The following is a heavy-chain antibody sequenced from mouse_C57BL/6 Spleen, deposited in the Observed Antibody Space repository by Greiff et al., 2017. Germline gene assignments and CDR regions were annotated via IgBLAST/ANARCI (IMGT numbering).Heavy chain of an antibody. CDR2: IWGGGST. D-gene: IGHD2-4*01. J-gene: IGHJ3*01. V-gene: IGHV2-9*01. CDR3: AKHGDYDGWFAY. Sequence: VKLVESGPGLVAPSQSLSITCTVSGFSLTSYGVAWVRQPPGKGLEWLGVIWGGGSTHYNSALMSTLSLSNDNSKSQVFLKMNSLQTDDTAMDYCAKHGDYDGWFAYWGQGTLVTVSA. CDR1: GFSLTSYG.